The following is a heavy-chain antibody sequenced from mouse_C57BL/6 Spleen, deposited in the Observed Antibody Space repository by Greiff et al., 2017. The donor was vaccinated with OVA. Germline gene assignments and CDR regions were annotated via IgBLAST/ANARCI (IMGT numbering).Heavy chain of an antibody. V-gene: IGHV5-9-1*02. CDR1: GFTFSSYA. CDR3: TRDNYDYDGGTWFAY. J-gene: IGHJ3*01. Sequence: EVKVEESGEGLVKPGGSLKLSCAASGFTFSSYAMSWVRQTPEKRLEWVAYISSGGDYIYYADTVKGRFTISRDNARNTLYLQMSSLKSEDTAMYYCTRDNYDYDGGTWFAYWGQGTLVTVSA. D-gene: IGHD2-4*01. CDR2: ISSGGDYI.